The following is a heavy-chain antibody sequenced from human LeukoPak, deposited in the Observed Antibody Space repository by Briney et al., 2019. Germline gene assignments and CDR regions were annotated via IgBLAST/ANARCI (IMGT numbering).Heavy chain of an antibody. Sequence: GGSLRLSCAASGFTFSDYYMSWIRQAPGKGLEWVSYISSSGSTIYYADSVKGRFTISRDNAKNSLYLQMNSLRAEDTAVYYCARSPVSSSWYNWFDPWGQGTLVTVSS. J-gene: IGHJ5*02. V-gene: IGHV3-11*01. CDR2: ISSSGSTI. D-gene: IGHD6-13*01. CDR1: GFTFSDYY. CDR3: ARSPVSSSWYNWFDP.